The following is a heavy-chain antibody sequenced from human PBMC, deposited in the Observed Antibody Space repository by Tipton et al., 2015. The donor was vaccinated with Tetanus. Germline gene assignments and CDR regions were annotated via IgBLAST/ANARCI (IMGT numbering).Heavy chain of an antibody. D-gene: IGHD3-10*01. CDR1: GGSISSYY. CDR3: ARGVWFGPGPRYYFDY. V-gene: IGHV4-4*07. Sequence: TLSLTCTVSGGSISSYYWSWIRQPAGKGLEWIGRVYSSGSTHYNPSLKSRVTMSLDTSKKQFSLSLNSVTAADTAVYLCARGVWFGPGPRYYFDYWGQGTLVTVSS. CDR2: VYSSGST. J-gene: IGHJ4*02.